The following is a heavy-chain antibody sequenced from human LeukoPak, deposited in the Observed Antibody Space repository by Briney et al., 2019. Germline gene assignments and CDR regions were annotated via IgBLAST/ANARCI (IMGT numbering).Heavy chain of an antibody. CDR2: IYSGGST. CDR1: GFTVSFNY. J-gene: IGHJ6*03. CDR3: ARAQWRTYSYYYMDV. D-gene: IGHD6-19*01. Sequence: GGSLRLSCAASGFTVSFNYMSWVRQAPGKGLEWISVIYSGGSTYYADSVKGRITISRDDSKNTLYLQMNSLRAEDTAIYYCARAQWRTYSYYYMDVWGEGTTVTVSS. V-gene: IGHV3-53*01.